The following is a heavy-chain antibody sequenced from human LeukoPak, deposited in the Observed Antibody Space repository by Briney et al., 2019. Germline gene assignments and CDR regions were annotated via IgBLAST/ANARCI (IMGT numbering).Heavy chain of an antibody. D-gene: IGHD3-10*02. Sequence: TLRLSCAAAGLTCSNYEMKGVHQTPVKSQELASHISRSASTIYYADSVKGRFTISRDNAKNSLYLQMDSLRAEDTAVYYCAELGITMIGGVWGKGTTVTISS. CDR2: ISRSASTI. V-gene: IGHV3-48*03. CDR1: GLTCSNYE. J-gene: IGHJ6*04. CDR3: AELGITMIGGV.